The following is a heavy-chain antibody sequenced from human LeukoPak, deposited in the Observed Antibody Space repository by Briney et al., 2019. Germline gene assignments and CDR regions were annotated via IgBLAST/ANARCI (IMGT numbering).Heavy chain of an antibody. CDR2: IYPGDSDT. CDR1: GYSFTSYW. D-gene: IGHD3-10*01. Sequence: GESLKISCKGSGYSFTSYWIGWVRQMPGKGLEWMGIIYPGDSDTRYSPSFQGQVTISADKSISTAYLQWGSLKASDTAMYYCARVAKYYYGSGSYRPHYFDYWGQGTLVTVSS. CDR3: ARVAKYYYGSGSYRPHYFDY. J-gene: IGHJ4*02. V-gene: IGHV5-51*01.